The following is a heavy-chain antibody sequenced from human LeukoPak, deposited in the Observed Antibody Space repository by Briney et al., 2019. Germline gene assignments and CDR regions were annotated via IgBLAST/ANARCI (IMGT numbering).Heavy chain of an antibody. V-gene: IGHV1-2*02. CDR1: GYTFTGYY. D-gene: IGHD3-10*01. J-gene: IGHJ4*02. CDR3: ARYGSGNYDFDY. Sequence: GASVKVSCKASGYTFTGYYIHWVRQAPGQGLEWMGWSNPNSGATNYAQKSQGRVTMTSDTSISTAYMELSRLTSDDTAMYYCARYGSGNYDFDYWGQGTLVTVSS. CDR2: SNPNSGAT.